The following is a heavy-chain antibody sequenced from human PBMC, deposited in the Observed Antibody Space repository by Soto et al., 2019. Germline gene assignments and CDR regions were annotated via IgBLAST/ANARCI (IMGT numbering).Heavy chain of an antibody. V-gene: IGHV3-23*01. Sequence: GGSLRLSCAASGITFSSYAMSWVRQAPGKGLEWVSAISGSGGSTYYADSVKGRFTISRDNSKNTLYLQMNSLRAEDTAVYYCAKDRLPPYSSSTSRYGWDWYLDLWGRGTLVTVSS. D-gene: IGHD2-2*01. CDR2: ISGSGGST. CDR3: AKDRLPPYSSSTSRYGWDWYLDL. CDR1: GITFSSYA. J-gene: IGHJ2*01.